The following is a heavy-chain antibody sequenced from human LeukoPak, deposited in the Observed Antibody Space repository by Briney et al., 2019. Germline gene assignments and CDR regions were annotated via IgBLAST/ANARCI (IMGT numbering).Heavy chain of an antibody. J-gene: IGHJ2*01. CDR3: AKVQIAVAGTGLVWYFDL. D-gene: IGHD6-19*01. V-gene: IGHV3-23*01. CDR1: GFTFSSYA. Sequence: GGSLRLSCAASGFTFSSYAMSWVCQAPGKGLEWVSGISGSGGSTYYADSVKGRFTISRDNSKNTLYLQMNSLRAEDTAVYYCAKVQIAVAGTGLVWYFDLWGRGTLVTVSS. CDR2: ISGSGGST.